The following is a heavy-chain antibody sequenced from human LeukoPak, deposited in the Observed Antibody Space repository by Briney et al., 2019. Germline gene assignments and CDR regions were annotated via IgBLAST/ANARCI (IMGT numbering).Heavy chain of an antibody. CDR2: IYYSGST. Sequence: SETLSLTCTVSGGSISSYYWSWLRQPPGKGLEWIGYIYYSGSTNYNPSLKSRVTISVDTSKNQFSLKLSSVTAADTAVYYCAGHPPLYCSSTSCYIHYFDYWGQGTLVTVSS. CDR1: GGSISSYY. D-gene: IGHD2-2*02. J-gene: IGHJ4*02. CDR3: AGHPPLYCSSTSCYIHYFDY. V-gene: IGHV4-59*01.